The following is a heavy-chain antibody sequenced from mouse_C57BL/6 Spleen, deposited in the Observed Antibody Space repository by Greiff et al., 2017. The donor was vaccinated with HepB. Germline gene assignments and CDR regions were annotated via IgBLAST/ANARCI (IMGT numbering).Heavy chain of an antibody. D-gene: IGHD2-5*01. V-gene: IGHV1-80*01. J-gene: IGHJ3*01. CDR2: IYPGDGDT. CDR3: ARTGAYSNYLAWFAY. Sequence: QVQLQHSGAELVKPGASVKISCKASGYAFSSYWMNWVKQRPGKGLEWIGQIYPGDGDTNYNGKFKGKATLTADKSSSTAYMQLSSLTSEDSAVYFCARTGAYSNYLAWFAYWGQGTLVTVSA. CDR1: GYAFSSYW.